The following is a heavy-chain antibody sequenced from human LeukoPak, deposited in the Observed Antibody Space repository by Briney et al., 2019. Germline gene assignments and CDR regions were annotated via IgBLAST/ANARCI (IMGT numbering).Heavy chain of an antibody. CDR1: GFTFSSYA. D-gene: IGHD6-13*01. CDR3: AKDRSLRQQQALGLFDS. Sequence: QPGGSLRLSCAASGFTFSSYAMNWIRQAPGKGLEWVSAISASGGSTYYADSVKGRFTISRDNSKNTLYLQMNSLRAEDTAVYYCAKDRSLRQQQALGLFDSWGQGTLVTVSS. V-gene: IGHV3-23*01. J-gene: IGHJ4*02. CDR2: ISASGGST.